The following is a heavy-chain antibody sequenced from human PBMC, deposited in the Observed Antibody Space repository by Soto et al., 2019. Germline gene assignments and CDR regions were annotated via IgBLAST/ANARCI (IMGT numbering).Heavy chain of an antibody. Sequence: QVQLVQSGAEVKKPGSSVKVSCKTSGGTFSRYPISWVRQAPGQGLEWMGRIIPILNIANYAQKFQGRVTLPVDKSTNTAYMELSSLRSEDTAVYYCARTRAATDSLYWFDPWGQGTLVTVSS. D-gene: IGHD2-21*01. CDR1: GGTFSRYP. J-gene: IGHJ5*02. CDR3: ARTRAATDSLYWFDP. V-gene: IGHV1-69*02. CDR2: IIPILNIA.